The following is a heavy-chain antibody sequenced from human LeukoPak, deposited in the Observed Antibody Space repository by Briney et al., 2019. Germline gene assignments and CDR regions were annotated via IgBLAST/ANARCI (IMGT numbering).Heavy chain of an antibody. V-gene: IGHV3-30*18. D-gene: IGHD3-10*01. CDR2: ISYDGSNK. CDR3: AKDGTGSGSSLYGMDV. Sequence: GGSLRLSCAASGFTFSSYGMHWVRQAPGKGLEWVAVISYDGSNKYYADSVKGRFTISRDNSKNTLYLQMNSLRAEDTAVYYCAKDGTGSGSSLYGMDVWAKGPRSPSP. J-gene: IGHJ6*02. CDR1: GFTFSSYG.